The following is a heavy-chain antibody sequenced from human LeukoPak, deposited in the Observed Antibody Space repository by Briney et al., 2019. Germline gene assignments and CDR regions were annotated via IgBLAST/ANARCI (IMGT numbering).Heavy chain of an antibody. CDR3: ARSLWFGELYN. Sequence: SETLSLTCAVYGGPFTANYWSWIRQPPGKGLEWMGEMNHSGSTNYNPSLKSRVTISVDTSKKQLSLKLTSVSAADTAVYYCARSLWFGELYNWGQGTLVTVSS. J-gene: IGHJ4*02. CDR1: GGPFTANY. V-gene: IGHV4-34*01. D-gene: IGHD3-10*01. CDR2: MNHSGST.